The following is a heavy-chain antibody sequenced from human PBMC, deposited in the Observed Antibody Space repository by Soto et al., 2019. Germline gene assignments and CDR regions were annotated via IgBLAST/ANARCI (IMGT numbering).Heavy chain of an antibody. CDR3: ARMKYQLPPFDP. D-gene: IGHD2-2*01. CDR1: GGSISSYY. V-gene: IGHV4-59*08. CDR2: IYYSGST. Sequence: SERLSLTCTVSGGSISSYYWSWIRQLPGKGLECIGYIYYSGSTNYNPSLKSRVTISVDTSKNQFSLKLSSVTAADTAVYYCARMKYQLPPFDPWGQGTLVTVSS. J-gene: IGHJ5*02.